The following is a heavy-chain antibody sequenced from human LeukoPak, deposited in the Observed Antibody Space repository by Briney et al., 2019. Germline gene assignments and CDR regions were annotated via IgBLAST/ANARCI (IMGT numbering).Heavy chain of an antibody. CDR2: IYNSGST. CDR3: ARGMGDYYASGIDY. V-gene: IGHV4-59*01. Sequence: PSETLSLTCTASGGFISSYYWSWIRQPPGKGLEWIGYIYNSGSTNYNPSLNSQVTISLDTSKNQFSLKLSSVPAADTAVYYCARGMGDYYASGIDYWGQGTLVTVSS. D-gene: IGHD3-10*01. CDR1: GGFISSYY. J-gene: IGHJ4*02.